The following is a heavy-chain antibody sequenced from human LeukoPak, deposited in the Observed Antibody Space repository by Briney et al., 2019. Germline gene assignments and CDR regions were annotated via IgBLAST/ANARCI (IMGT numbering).Heavy chain of an antibody. CDR3: ARRRIGAAGRVIEY. CDR1: GGTFNTYA. CDR2: IIPLFHPP. Sequence: SGKVSCKASGGTFNTYATTWVRQAPGQGLEYMGGIIPLFHPPHYAQKFQGRVTITADESTNTAYMHLNSLTSDDTAVYYCARRRIGAAGRVIEYWGQGTLVTVSS. D-gene: IGHD6-13*01. V-gene: IGHV1-69*01. J-gene: IGHJ4*02.